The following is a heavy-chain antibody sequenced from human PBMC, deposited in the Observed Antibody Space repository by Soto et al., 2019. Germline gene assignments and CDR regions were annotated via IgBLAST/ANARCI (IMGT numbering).Heavy chain of an antibody. J-gene: IGHJ4*02. CDR1: GYTFTSYG. Sequence: QVHLVQSGAEVKKPGASVKVSCKASGYTFTSYGITWVRQAPGQGLEWMGWISAHNGNTDYAQKLQGRVIVTRDTSTSTAYMELRSLQSADTAVYYCAGGRYGDYWGQGALVTVSS. V-gene: IGHV1-18*01. CDR2: ISAHNGNT. D-gene: IGHD1-1*01. CDR3: AGGRYGDY.